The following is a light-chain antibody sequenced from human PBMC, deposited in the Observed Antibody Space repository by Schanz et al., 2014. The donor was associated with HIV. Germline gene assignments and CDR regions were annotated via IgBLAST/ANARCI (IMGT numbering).Light chain of an antibody. J-gene: IGLJ2*01. V-gene: IGLV2-14*03. CDR3: SSYTTSSTLV. CDR1: SGDVGRYDY. CDR2: DVT. Sequence: QSVLTQPASVSGSLGQSITISCTGTSGDVGRYDYVSWYQQHPGQAPKLLIYDVTYRPSGISNRFSGSKSGYTASLTISGLQADDEADYYCSSYTTSSTLVFRGGTKLTVL.